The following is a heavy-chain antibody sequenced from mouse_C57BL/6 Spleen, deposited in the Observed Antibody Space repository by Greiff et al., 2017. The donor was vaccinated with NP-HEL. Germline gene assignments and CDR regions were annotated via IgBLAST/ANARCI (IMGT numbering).Heavy chain of an antibody. V-gene: IGHV1-64*01. Sequence: QVQLKQPGAELVKPGASVKLSCKASGYTFTSYWMHWVKQRPGQGLEWIGMIHPNSGSTNYNEKFKSKATLTVDKSSSTAYMQLSSLTSEDSAVYYCARKDYDYDEGSWFAYWGQGTLVTVSA. CDR2: IHPNSGST. CDR3: ARKDYDYDEGSWFAY. J-gene: IGHJ3*01. CDR1: GYTFTSYW. D-gene: IGHD2-4*01.